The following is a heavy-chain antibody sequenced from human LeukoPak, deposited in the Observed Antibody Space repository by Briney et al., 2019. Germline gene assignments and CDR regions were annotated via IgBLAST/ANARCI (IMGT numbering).Heavy chain of an antibody. CDR3: ARVTGYMIEDYFDY. J-gene: IGHJ4*02. Sequence: SETLSLTCTVSGGSISSYYWSWIRQPPGKGLGGIGYIYYSGSTCYNPSLRSRVTISVDTSKNQFSLKLRSVTAADTAVYYCARVTGYMIEDYFDYWGQGTLVTVSS. CDR1: GGSISSYY. CDR2: IYYSGST. V-gene: IGHV4-59*01. D-gene: IGHD3-22*01.